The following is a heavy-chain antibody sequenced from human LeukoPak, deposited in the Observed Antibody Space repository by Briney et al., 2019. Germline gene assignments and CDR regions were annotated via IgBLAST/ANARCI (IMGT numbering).Heavy chain of an antibody. CDR1: GGTFSSYA. Sequence: PWASVKVSCKASGGTFSSYAISWVRQAPGQGLEWMGRIIPIFGTANYAQKFQGRVTITTDESTSTAYMELSSLRSEDTAVYYCARAGRYSSSWYPFDYWGQGTLVTVSS. D-gene: IGHD6-13*01. CDR3: ARAGRYSSSWYPFDY. V-gene: IGHV1-69*05. CDR2: IIPIFGTA. J-gene: IGHJ4*02.